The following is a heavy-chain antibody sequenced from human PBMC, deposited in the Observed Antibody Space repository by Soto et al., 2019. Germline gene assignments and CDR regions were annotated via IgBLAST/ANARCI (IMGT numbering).Heavy chain of an antibody. D-gene: IGHD3-22*01. CDR1: GFTFSSYT. CDR3: ARDLTWDTGDSSGYPYSALGY. V-gene: IGHV3-30-3*01. Sequence: PGGSLRISCEASGFTFSSYTTHWVRQGPGQGLESVAVISYDGSNKYYADSVKGRFTISRDNSKNTLYLQMNSLRAEDTAVYYCARDLTWDTGDSSGYPYSALGYWGQGTLVTVSS. CDR2: ISYDGSNK. J-gene: IGHJ4*02.